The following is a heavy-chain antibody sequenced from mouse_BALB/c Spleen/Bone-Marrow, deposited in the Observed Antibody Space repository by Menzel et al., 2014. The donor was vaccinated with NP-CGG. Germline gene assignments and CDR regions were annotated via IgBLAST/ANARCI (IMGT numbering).Heavy chain of an antibody. CDR2: IRNKANGYTT. V-gene: IGHV7-3*02. CDR1: GFTITDYY. CDR3: ARDNYYGYHWYFDV. J-gene: IGHJ1*01. D-gene: IGHD1-2*01. Sequence: EVKLVESGGGLVQPGGSLRLSCATSGFTITDYYMSWVRQPPGKALEWLGFIRNKANGYTTEYSASVKGRFTISRDNSQSILYLQMNTLRAEDSATYYCARDNYYGYHWYFDVWGAGTTVTVSS.